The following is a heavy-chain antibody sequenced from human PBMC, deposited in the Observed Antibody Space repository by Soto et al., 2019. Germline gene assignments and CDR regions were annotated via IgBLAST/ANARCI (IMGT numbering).Heavy chain of an antibody. CDR2: IIPIFGTA. J-gene: IGHJ4*02. CDR1: GGTFSSYA. V-gene: IGHV1-69*01. D-gene: IGHD3-22*01. Sequence: QVQLVQSGAEVKKPGSSVKVSCKASGGTFSSYAISWVRQAPGQGLEWMGGIIPIFGTANYAQKFQGRVRITADESTSTAYMELSSLRSEDTAVYYCAREPTSITMIQSGDYWGQGTLVIVSS. CDR3: AREPTSITMIQSGDY.